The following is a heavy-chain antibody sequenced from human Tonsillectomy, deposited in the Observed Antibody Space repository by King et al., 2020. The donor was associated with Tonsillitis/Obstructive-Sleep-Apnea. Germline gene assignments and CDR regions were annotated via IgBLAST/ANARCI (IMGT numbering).Heavy chain of an antibody. CDR3: AREVNYYDSSGYYLAAFDI. D-gene: IGHD3-22*01. J-gene: IGHJ3*02. CDR2: IYYSGST. CDR1: GGSISSYY. Sequence: VQLRESGPGLVKPSETLSLTCTVSGGSISSYYWSWIRQPPGKGLEWIGYIYYSGSTNYNPSLKSRVTISVDTSKNQFSLKLSSVTAADTAVYYCAREVNYYDSSGYYLAAFDIWGQGTMVTVSS. V-gene: IGHV4-59*01.